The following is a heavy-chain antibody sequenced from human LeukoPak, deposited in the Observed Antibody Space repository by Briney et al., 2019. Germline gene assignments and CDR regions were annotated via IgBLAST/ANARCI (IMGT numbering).Heavy chain of an antibody. Sequence: GGSLRLSCAASGFTFSGYAMHWVRQGPGKGLEWVGRIRSKANDHETAYAASVRGRITISRDDSKNTAYLQMNSLKTEDTAVYYCTRRLMTTVIDYWGQGTLVTVSS. V-gene: IGHV3-73*01. CDR2: IRSKANDHET. CDR3: TRRLMTTVIDY. D-gene: IGHD4-17*01. J-gene: IGHJ4*02. CDR1: GFTFSGYA.